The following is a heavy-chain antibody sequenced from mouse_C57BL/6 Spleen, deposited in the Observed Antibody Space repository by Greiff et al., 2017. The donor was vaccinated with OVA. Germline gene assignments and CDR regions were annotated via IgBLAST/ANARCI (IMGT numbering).Heavy chain of an antibody. CDR3: ARYYYDYGDYAMDY. D-gene: IGHD2-4*01. CDR1: GYAFSSYW. V-gene: IGHV1-80*01. Sequence: VQVVESGAELVKPGASVKISCKASGYAFSSYWMNWVKQRPGKGLEWIGQIYPGDGDTNYNGKFKGKATLTADKSSSTAYMQLSSLTSEDSAVYFCARYYYDYGDYAMDYWGQGTSVTVSS. CDR2: IYPGDGDT. J-gene: IGHJ4*01.